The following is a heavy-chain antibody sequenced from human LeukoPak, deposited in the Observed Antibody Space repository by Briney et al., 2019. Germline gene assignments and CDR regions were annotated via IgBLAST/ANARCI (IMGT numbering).Heavy chain of an antibody. J-gene: IGHJ6*02. CDR2: ISYDGNNK. V-gene: IGHV3-30*18. Sequence: PGRSLRLSCAASGFTFSSYGMHWVRQAPGKGLEWVAVISYDGNNKYYADSVKGRFTISRDNSKNTLYMQMNSLRAEDTAVYCCAKDRYDSSGYSLRYYYYGMDVWGQGTTVTVSS. CDR3: AKDRYDSSGYSLRYYYYGMDV. D-gene: IGHD3-22*01. CDR1: GFTFSSYG.